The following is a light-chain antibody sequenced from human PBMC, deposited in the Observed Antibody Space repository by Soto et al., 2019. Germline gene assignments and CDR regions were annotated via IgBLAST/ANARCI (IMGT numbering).Light chain of an antibody. Sequence: QSVLTQPASVSGSPGQSVTISCTGTSSNVGSYKFVSWYQQHPGKAPKLMIFEVNKQPSGVSNRFSGSKSGNTASLTISGLNVEDEGGYYCCSSGGSPTYVFGTGTKLTVL. CDR1: SSNVGSYKF. CDR2: EVN. J-gene: IGLJ1*01. CDR3: CSSGGSPTYV. V-gene: IGLV2-23*02.